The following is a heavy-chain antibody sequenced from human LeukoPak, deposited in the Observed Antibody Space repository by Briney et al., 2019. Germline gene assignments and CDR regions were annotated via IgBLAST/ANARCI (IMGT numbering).Heavy chain of an antibody. CDR2: ISGSGGST. CDR3: AKALAYKWRPAGELDY. CDR1: GFTFSSYA. Sequence: GGSLRLSCAASGFTFSSYAMSWVRQAPGKGLEWVSAISGSGGSTYYADSVKGRFTISRDNSKNTLYLQMNSLRAEDTAVYYCAKALAYKWRPAGELDYWGQGTLVTVSS. D-gene: IGHD1-20*01. J-gene: IGHJ4*02. V-gene: IGHV3-23*01.